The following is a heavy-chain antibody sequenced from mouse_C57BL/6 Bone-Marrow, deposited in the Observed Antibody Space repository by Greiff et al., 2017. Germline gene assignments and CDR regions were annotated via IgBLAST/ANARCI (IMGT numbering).Heavy chain of an antibody. CDR3: AKYYDYDWYFDV. Sequence: QVQLQQSGAELVRPGTSVKMSCKASGYTFTNYWRGWAKQRPGHGLEWIGDIYPGGGYTNYNEKFKGKATLTADKSSSTAYMQFSSLTSEDSAIYYCAKYYDYDWYFDVWGTGTTVTVSS. CDR2: IYPGGGYT. CDR1: GYTFTNYW. J-gene: IGHJ1*03. D-gene: IGHD2-4*01. V-gene: IGHV1-63*01.